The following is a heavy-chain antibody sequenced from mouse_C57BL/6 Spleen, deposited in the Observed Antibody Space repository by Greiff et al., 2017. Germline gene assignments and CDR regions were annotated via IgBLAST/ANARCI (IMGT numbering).Heavy chain of an antibody. D-gene: IGHD4-1*01. CDR3: ARALGLDAMDY. V-gene: IGHV3-6*01. CDR2: ISYDGSN. CDR1: GYSITSGYY. J-gene: IGHJ4*01. Sequence: VQLKESGPGLVKPSQSLSLTCSVTGYSITSGYYWNWIRQFPGNKLEWMGYISYDGSNNYNPSLKNRISITRDTSKNQFFLKLNSVTTEDTATYYCARALGLDAMDYWGQGTSVTVSS.